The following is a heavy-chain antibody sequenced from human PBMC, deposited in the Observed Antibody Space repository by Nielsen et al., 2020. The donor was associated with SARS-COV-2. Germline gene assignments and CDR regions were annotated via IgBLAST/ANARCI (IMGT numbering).Heavy chain of an antibody. Sequence: SETLSLTCAVSGGSISSSNWWSWVRQPPGKGLEWIGEIYHSGSTNYNPSLKSRVTISVDKSKNQFSLKLSSVTAADTAVYYCARVLPHSSGWYKGNYFDYWGQGTLVTVSS. J-gene: IGHJ4*02. CDR1: GGSISSSNW. D-gene: IGHD6-19*01. V-gene: IGHV4-4*02. CDR2: IYHSGST. CDR3: ARVLPHSSGWYKGNYFDY.